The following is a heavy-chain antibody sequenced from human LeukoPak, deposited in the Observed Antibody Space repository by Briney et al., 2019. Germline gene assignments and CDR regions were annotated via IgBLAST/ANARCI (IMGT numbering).Heavy chain of an antibody. CDR3: AASDAFDI. Sequence: GGSLRLSCAASGFTFSSYGMHWVRQAPGKGLEWVAVISYDGSNKYYADSVKGRFTISRGNSKNTLYLQMNSLRAEDTAVYYCAASDAFDIWGQGTMVTVSS. CDR1: GFTFSSYG. V-gene: IGHV3-30*03. CDR2: ISYDGSNK. J-gene: IGHJ3*02.